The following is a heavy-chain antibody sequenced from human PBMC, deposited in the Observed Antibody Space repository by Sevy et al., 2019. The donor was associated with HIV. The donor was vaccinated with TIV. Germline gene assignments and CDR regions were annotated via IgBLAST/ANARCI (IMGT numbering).Heavy chain of an antibody. D-gene: IGHD4-17*01. J-gene: IGHJ4*02. CDR3: ARDLEFYDNGDYGPAFMPDY. Sequence: GGSLRLSCAASGFTFSSYGMHWVRQAPGKGLEWVARIWVDGSNKYYADSVKGRFTISRDIAKNTLHLQMNSLRGEDTAVYYCARDLEFYDNGDYGPAFMPDYWGQGTLVTVSS. CDR1: GFTFSSYG. V-gene: IGHV3-33*01. CDR2: IWVDGSNK.